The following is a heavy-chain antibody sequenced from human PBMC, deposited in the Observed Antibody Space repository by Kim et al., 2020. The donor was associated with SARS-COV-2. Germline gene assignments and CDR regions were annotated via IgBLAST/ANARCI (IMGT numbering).Heavy chain of an antibody. CDR3: VRRLASGSYLNFDY. J-gene: IGHJ4*02. CDR1: GGSFSGYY. Sequence: SETLSLTCAVYGGSFSGYYWSWIRQPPGEGLEWIGEVNHSGSTNYNPSLKSRVTMSVDTSKNQFSLKLTSVTAADTAVYYCVRRLASGSYLNFDYWGQGT. CDR2: VNHSGST. D-gene: IGHD1-26*01. V-gene: IGHV4-34*01.